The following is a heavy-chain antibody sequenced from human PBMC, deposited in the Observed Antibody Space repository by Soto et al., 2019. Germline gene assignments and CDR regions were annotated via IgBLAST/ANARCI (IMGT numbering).Heavy chain of an antibody. V-gene: IGHV3-73*01. CDR2: IRSRVHSYAT. D-gene: IGHD2-2*01. J-gene: IGHJ4*02. Sequence: GSLRLSCAASGFTFSSYAMHWVRQASGKGLEWVGRIRSRVHSYATVYAASVKGRFIISRDDSKNTAYLQMNSLKIEDTAVYYCTRRPSTSGVEYWGQGTLVTVSS. CDR3: TRRPSTSGVEY. CDR1: GFTFSSYA.